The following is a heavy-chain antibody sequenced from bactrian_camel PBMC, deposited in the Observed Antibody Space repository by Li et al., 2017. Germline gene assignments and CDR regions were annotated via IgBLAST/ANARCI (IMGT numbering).Heavy chain of an antibody. CDR3: AAEPAVFGHCGGGYYPSSGF. Sequence: HVQLVESGGGSVQAGGSLRLSCKYSGYNVYCKGWYRQVPGKEREEVALISRDALVSSDGRDTDYVDSVKGRFAISEDNAENTLYLQMNGLKPEDTAMYYCAAEPAVFGHCGGGYYPSSGFWGPGTQVTVS. CDR1: GYNVYC. V-gene: IGHV3S53*01. J-gene: IGHJ6*01. D-gene: IGHD2*01. CDR2: ISRDALVSSDGRDT.